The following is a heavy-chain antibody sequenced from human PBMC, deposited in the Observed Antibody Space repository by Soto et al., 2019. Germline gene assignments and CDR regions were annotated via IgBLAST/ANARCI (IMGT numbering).Heavy chain of an antibody. J-gene: IGHJ4*02. CDR2: INPSGGHT. V-gene: IGHV1-46*01. CDR3: ARGIWGATTAHYHLDS. Sequence: GASVKVSCKASGNTFTNYYIHWVRQAPGQGLEWMGTINPSGGHTTYSQNFLGRVTMTRDTSTSTLYMELTSLTSDDTAVYYCARGIWGATTAHYHLDSWGQATPVTGSS. CDR1: GNTFTNYY. D-gene: IGHD2-21*01.